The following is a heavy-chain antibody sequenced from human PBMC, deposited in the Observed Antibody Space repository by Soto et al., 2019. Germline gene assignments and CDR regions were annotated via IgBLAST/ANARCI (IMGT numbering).Heavy chain of an antibody. CDR2: ISGGGTPT. CDR3: AKVKTWTILDY. J-gene: IGHJ4*02. V-gene: IGHV3-23*01. CDR1: GFTFGTYP. Sequence: GGSLRLSCAASGFTFGTYPMSWVRQAPGKGLEWVSSISGGGTPTYYAGSVEGRFTISRDNSKNTLYLQINSLRVEDTAVYYCAKVKTWTILDYWGQGTLVTVSS.